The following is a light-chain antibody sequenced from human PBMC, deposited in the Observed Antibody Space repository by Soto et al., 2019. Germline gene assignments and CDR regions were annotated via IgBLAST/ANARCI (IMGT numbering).Light chain of an antibody. CDR3: QQYDNLPPWT. CDR1: QSVGTY. V-gene: IGKV3-15*01. J-gene: IGKJ1*01. Sequence: EIVMTQSPATLSVSPGERATLSCQASQSVGTYLSWYQQKPGQAPRLLIYGASTRAAGVAARFSGGGSGTEFTLTISSLQSEDFAIYHCQQYDNLPPWTFGQGTKVEIK. CDR2: GAS.